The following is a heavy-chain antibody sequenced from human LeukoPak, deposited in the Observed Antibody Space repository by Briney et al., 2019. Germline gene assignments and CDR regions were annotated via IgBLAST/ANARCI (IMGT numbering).Heavy chain of an antibody. D-gene: IGHD4-23*01. Sequence: GGSLRLSCAASGFTFSSYWMHWVRQAPGKGLVWVSRISSEGSSTIYADSVKGRFTISRDNAKNTLYLQMDSLRAEDTAVYYCARDRYNGGNSHAVDIWGQGTMVTVSS. CDR2: ISSEGSST. V-gene: IGHV3-74*01. J-gene: IGHJ3*02. CDR1: GFTFSSYW. CDR3: ARDRYNGGNSHAVDI.